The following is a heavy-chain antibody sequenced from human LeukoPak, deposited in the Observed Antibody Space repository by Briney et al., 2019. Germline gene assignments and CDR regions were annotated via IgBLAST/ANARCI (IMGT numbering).Heavy chain of an antibody. D-gene: IGHD2-2*01. CDR3: AEDQQLQPFHY. V-gene: IGHV3-30-3*01. CDR1: GFTFNRFA. Sequence: PGGSLRLSCAASGFTFNRFAMHWVRQAPGKGLEWLAVIAYDGSDKYYADSVKGRFTISRDFSKRTLYLQMNSLRPEDTSVYYCAEDQQLQPFHYWGQGTLVTVSS. J-gene: IGHJ4*02. CDR2: IAYDGSDK.